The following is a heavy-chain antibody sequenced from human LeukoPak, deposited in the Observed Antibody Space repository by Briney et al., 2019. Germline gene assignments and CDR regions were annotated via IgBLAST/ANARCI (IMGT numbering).Heavy chain of an antibody. D-gene: IGHD3-16*01. CDR1: GGSISSGGYY. V-gene: IGHV4-31*03. Sequence: PSQTLSLTCTVSGGSISSGGYYWSWIRQHSGKGLEWIGYIYYSGSTYYNPSLKSRVTISVDTSKNQFSLKLSSVTAADTAVYYCARESGLRLGEFQGMDVWGQGTTVTVSS. CDR3: ARESGLRLGEFQGMDV. CDR2: IYYSGST. J-gene: IGHJ6*02.